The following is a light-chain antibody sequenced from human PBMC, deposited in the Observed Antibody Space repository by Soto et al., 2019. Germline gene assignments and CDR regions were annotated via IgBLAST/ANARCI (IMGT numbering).Light chain of an antibody. CDR1: QSVSSN. J-gene: IGKJ1*01. Sequence: EIVMRQSPATLSVPPGERATLSCRASQSVSSNLAWYQQKPGQAPRLLIYGASTRATGIPARFSGSGSGTEFTLTISSLQSEDFAVYYCQQYNNWPPWTFGQGTKVDIK. CDR2: GAS. V-gene: IGKV3-15*01. CDR3: QQYNNWPPWT.